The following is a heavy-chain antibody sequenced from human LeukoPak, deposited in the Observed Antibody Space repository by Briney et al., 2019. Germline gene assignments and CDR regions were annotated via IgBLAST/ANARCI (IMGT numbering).Heavy chain of an antibody. V-gene: IGHV4-34*01. D-gene: IGHD3-22*01. Sequence: SETLSLTCAVYGGSFSGYYWSWIRQPPGKGLEWIGEINHSGSTNYNPSLKSRVTISVDTSKNQFSLKLSSVTAADTAVYYCARGRGYYYDSSGYYYFHYYYYMDVWGKGTTVTVSS. CDR2: INHSGST. CDR1: GGSFSGYY. CDR3: ARGRGYYYDSSGYYYFHYYYYMDV. J-gene: IGHJ6*03.